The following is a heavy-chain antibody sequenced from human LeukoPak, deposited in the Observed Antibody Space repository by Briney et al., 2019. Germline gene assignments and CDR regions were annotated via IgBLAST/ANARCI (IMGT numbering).Heavy chain of an antibody. V-gene: IGHV1-8*03. J-gene: IGHJ4*02. D-gene: IGHD4-17*01. CDR2: MNPYSGDT. CDR1: GYTFTSYH. Sequence: GASVKVSCKTSGYTFTSYHINWVRQAPGQGLEWMGWMNPYSGDTGYAQKFQGRVSITSDTSIGTAYMELSSLRSDDTAVYFCARTTSLTASGYDYWGQGTLVTVSS. CDR3: ARTTSLTASGYDY.